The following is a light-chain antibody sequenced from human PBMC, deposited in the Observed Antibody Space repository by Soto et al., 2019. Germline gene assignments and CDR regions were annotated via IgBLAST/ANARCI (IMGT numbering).Light chain of an antibody. CDR1: QDISNS. CDR2: DAS. V-gene: IGKV1-33*01. J-gene: IGKJ4*01. Sequence: DIQMTQSPSSLSASVGDRVTISCQASQDISNSLSWYQQKPGKAPKLLIYDASNLETGVPSRFSGSGSGTDFIFTISSLQPEDIATYYCQQYDNLPLTFGGGTKVKIK. CDR3: QQYDNLPLT.